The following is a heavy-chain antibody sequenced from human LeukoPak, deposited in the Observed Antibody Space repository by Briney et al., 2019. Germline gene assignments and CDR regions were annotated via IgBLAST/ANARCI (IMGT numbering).Heavy chain of an antibody. CDR2: IIPILGIA. D-gene: IGHD3-10*01. CDR1: GGTFSSYA. Sequence: GASVKVSCKASGGTFSSYAISWVRQAPGQGLEWMGRIIPILGIANYAQKFQGRVTITADKSTSTAYMELSSLRSEDTAVYYCARGAAMLRGVSYWYFDLWGRGTLVTVSS. J-gene: IGHJ2*01. V-gene: IGHV1-69*04. CDR3: ARGAAMLRGVSYWYFDL.